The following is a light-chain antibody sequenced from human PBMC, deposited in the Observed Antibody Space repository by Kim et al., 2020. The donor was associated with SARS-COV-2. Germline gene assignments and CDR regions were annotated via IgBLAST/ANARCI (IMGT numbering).Light chain of an antibody. CDR2: KAS. J-gene: IGKJ1*01. CDR1: QSISSW. CDR3: QQYKSYPWT. Sequence: ASVGDRVSITCRASQSISSWLDWYQQKPGKAPKLLIHKASTLEGAVPSRFSGSESGTEFTLTISSLQPDDFATYYCQQYKSYPWTFGHGTKVDIK. V-gene: IGKV1-5*03.